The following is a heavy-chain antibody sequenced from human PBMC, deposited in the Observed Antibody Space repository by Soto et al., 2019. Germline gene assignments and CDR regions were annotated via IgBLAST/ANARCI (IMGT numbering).Heavy chain of an antibody. CDR3: ARDYDTIFGVVIFSSVVSQYGMDV. CDR2: ISSSSSYI. D-gene: IGHD3-3*01. Sequence: EVQLVESGGGLVKPGGSLRLSCAASGFTFSSYSMNWVRQAPGKGLEWVSSISSSSSYIYYADSVKGRFTISRDNAKNSLYLQMNSLRAEDTAVYYCARDYDTIFGVVIFSSVVSQYGMDVWGQGTTVTVSS. V-gene: IGHV3-21*01. J-gene: IGHJ6*02. CDR1: GFTFSSYS.